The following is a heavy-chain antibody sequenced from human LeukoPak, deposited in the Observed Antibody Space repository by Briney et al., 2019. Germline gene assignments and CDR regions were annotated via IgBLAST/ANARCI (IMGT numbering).Heavy chain of an antibody. J-gene: IGHJ4*02. Sequence: AAVKVSCKASGYTFTNYYMHWLRQAPAQGLEWVGLINPCGGTTTYAQKFQGRVSMTRDTSTSTVYMELSSLRSEDTAVYYCARVSVGTTILVDYWGQGTLVTVSS. D-gene: IGHD1-26*01. CDR1: GYTFTNYY. CDR2: INPCGGTT. CDR3: ARVSVGTTILVDY. V-gene: IGHV1-46*01.